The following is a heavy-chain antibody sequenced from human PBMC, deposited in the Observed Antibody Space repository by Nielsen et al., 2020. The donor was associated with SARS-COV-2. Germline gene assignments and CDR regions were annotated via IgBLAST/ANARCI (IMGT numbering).Heavy chain of an antibody. CDR1: GFIFSDYY. D-gene: IGHD3-10*01. V-gene: IGHV3-23*01. J-gene: IGHJ4*02. CDR3: AKHEGED. CDR2: ISESGGAT. Sequence: GESLKISCPATGFIFSDYYMTWIRQAPGKGLEWVSAISESGGATYYTDSVKGRFTISRDNSRNTLYLEMNSLRADDTAVYYCAKHEGEDWGQGTLVTVSS.